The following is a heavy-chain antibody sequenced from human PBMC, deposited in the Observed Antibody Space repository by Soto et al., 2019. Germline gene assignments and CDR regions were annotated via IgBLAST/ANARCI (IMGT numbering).Heavy chain of an antibody. Sequence: GGSLRLSCAASGFTFSSYAMSWVRQAPGKGLEWVSAISGSGGSTYYADSVKGRFTISRDNSKNTLCLQMNSLRAEDTAVYYCENGPYSSSVGSVRYFDYWGQGTLVTVS. J-gene: IGHJ4*02. D-gene: IGHD6-6*01. CDR3: ENGPYSSSVGSVRYFDY. CDR1: GFTFSSYA. V-gene: IGHV3-23*01. CDR2: ISGSGGST.